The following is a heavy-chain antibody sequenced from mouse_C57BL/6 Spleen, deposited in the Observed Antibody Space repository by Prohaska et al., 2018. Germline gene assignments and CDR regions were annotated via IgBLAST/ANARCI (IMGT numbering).Heavy chain of an antibody. CDR2: IDPSDSYT. CDR3: ARGGY. CDR1: GYTFTSYW. J-gene: IGHJ3*01. Sequence: QVQLQQPGAELVRPGTSVKLSCKASGYTFTSYWMHWVKQRPGQGLEWIGVIDPSDSYTNYNQKFKGKATLTVDTSSSTAYMQLSSLTSEDYAVYYCARGGYWGQGTLVTVSA. V-gene: IGHV1-59*01.